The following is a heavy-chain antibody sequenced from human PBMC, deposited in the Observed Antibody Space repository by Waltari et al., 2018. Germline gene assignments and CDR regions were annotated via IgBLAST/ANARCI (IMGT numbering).Heavy chain of an antibody. V-gene: IGHV4-34*01. Sequence: QVQLQQWGAGLLKPSETLYLTCAVYGGSFSGYYWSWIRHAPGKGLEWIGEINHSGGTNDIPSLNSRVTISVYTSKNQFSLKLSSVTAADTAVYYCARGSFIVVVVAPHHFDYWGQGTLVTVSS. D-gene: IGHD2-15*01. CDR1: GGSFSGYY. CDR3: ARGSFIVVVVAPHHFDY. J-gene: IGHJ4*02. CDR2: INHSGGT.